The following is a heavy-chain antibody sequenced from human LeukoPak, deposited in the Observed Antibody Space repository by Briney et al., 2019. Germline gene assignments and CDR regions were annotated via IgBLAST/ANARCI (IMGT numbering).Heavy chain of an antibody. D-gene: IGHD4-17*01. J-gene: IGHJ4*02. CDR1: GFTFSNAW. CDR3: TTQGNSGDLFY. CDR2: IERNIDGGTT. Sequence: PGGSLRLSCAASGFTFSNAWMNWVRQAPGKGLEWVGRIERNIDGGTTDYAAPVKGRFTISRDDSKITLYLQMNSLETEGTAVYYCTTQGNSGDLFYWGQGTLVTVSS. V-gene: IGHV3-15*04.